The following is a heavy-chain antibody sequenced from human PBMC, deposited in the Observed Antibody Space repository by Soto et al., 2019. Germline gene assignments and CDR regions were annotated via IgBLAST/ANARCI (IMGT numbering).Heavy chain of an antibody. CDR2: ISGFNGKT. V-gene: IGHV1-18*01. CDR1: GYTFTSTG. CDR3: ARDLDGSGSYYTDY. D-gene: IGHD3-10*01. J-gene: IGHJ4*02. Sequence: ASVKVSCKASGYTFTSTGISCVRQAPGQVPEWMGWISGFNGKTNYAQKFQGRVTMTTDTSTTTAYMEVRSLTSDDTAVYYCARDLDGSGSYYTDYWGQGTLVTVSS.